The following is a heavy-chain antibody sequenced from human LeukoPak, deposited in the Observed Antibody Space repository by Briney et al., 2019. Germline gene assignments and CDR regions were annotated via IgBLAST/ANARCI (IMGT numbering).Heavy chain of an antibody. D-gene: IGHD4-17*01. Sequence: PGGSLRLSCAASGFTFSSYWMSWVRQAPGKGLEWVANIKQDGSEKYYVDSVKGRFTISRDNAKNSLYLQMNSLRDEDTAVYYCARDGGYGDYDPYYFDYWGQGTLVTVSS. CDR3: ARDGGYGDYDPYYFDY. CDR2: IKQDGSEK. J-gene: IGHJ4*02. CDR1: GFTFSSYW. V-gene: IGHV3-7*03.